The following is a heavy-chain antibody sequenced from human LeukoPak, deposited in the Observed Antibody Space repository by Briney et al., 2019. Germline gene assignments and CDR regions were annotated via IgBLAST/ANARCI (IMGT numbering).Heavy chain of an antibody. CDR1: GFTFSSYG. CDR3: AKDSNYYDSSGYYPY. V-gene: IGHV3-23*01. D-gene: IGHD3-22*01. Sequence: GGSLRLSCAASGFTFSSYGMSWVRQAPGKGLEWVSSISGSDGTTYYADSVKGRFTISRDNSKYTLSLQMNSLRAEDTAVYYCAKDSNYYDSSGYYPYWGQGTLVTVSS. J-gene: IGHJ4*02. CDR2: ISGSDGTT.